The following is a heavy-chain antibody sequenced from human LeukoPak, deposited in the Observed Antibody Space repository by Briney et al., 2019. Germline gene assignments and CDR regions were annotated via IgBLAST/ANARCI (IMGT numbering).Heavy chain of an antibody. CDR3: ARDSAARTNDY. D-gene: IGHD6-6*01. J-gene: IGHJ4*02. V-gene: IGHV3-48*03. CDR1: GFTFSSYE. CDR2: ISSSGSTI. Sequence: GGSLRLSCAASGFTFSSYEMNWVRQAPGKGLEWVSYISSSGSTIYYADSVKGRFTISRDNAKNSLYLQMNSLRAEDTAVYYRARDSAARTNDYWGQGTLVTVSS.